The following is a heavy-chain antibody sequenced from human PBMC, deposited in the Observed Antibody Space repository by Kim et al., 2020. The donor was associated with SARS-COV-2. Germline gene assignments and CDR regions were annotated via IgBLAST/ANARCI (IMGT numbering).Heavy chain of an antibody. CDR1: GGSISSNDYY. J-gene: IGHJ5*02. V-gene: IGHV4-30-4*01. CDR2: IYYRGRT. D-gene: IGHD5-12*01. Sequence: SETLSLTCTVSGGSISSNDYYWSWIRKPPGKGLEWIGYIYYRGRTYYNPSLKSRFTMSIDTSKNQFSLNLSSVTAADTAVYYCAIDPAGYSAYDPWGQGILVTVSS. CDR3: AIDPAGYSAYDP.